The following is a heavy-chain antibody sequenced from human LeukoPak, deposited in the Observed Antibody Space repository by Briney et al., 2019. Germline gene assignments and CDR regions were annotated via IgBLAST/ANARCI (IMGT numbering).Heavy chain of an antibody. D-gene: IGHD1-26*01. CDR1: GGTFSSYA. J-gene: IGHJ4*02. Sequence: SVKVSCKASGGTFSSYAISWVRQAPGQGLEWMGGIIPIFGTANYAQKFQGRVTITTDESTSTAYMELSSLRSEDTAVYYCARRSKRHGGSYEPFDYWGQGTLVTVSS. V-gene: IGHV1-69*05. CDR3: ARRSKRHGGSYEPFDY. CDR2: IIPIFGTA.